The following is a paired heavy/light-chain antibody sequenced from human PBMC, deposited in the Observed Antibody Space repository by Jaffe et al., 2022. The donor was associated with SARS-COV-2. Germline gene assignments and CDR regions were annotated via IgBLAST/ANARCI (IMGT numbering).Heavy chain of an antibody. CDR2: ISAGGERT. CDR3: AKGPGSTRKTVNA. J-gene: IGHJ5*02. V-gene: IGHV3-23*01. Sequence: VQLLESGGGFVQPGESLRLSCAASGFPFSAYAMSWVRQAPGKSLEWLSYISAGGERTYYADSVRGRVSISRDDSKDTLSLQMHSLRVEDTALYYCAKGPGSTRKTVNAWGRGTLVAVSS. D-gene: IGHD6-13*01. CDR1: GFPFSAYA.
Light chain of an antibody. CDR2: EVS. CDR1: ESLVHRDGNTY. CDR3: MQTTQFPPCT. Sequence: DIVLTQTPLSSPVTLGQSASISCRSSESLVHRDGNTYLSWLQQRPGQPPRLLIYEVSTRFSGVPDRFSGSGAGTDFTLKISRVEAEDVGVYYCMQTTQFPPCTFGQGTKLEI. V-gene: IGKV2-24*01. J-gene: IGKJ2*02.